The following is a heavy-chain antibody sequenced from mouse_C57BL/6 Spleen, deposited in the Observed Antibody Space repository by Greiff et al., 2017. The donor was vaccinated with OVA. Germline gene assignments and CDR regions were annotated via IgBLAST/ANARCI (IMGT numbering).Heavy chain of an antibody. Sequence: QVQLQQPGAELVRPGTSVKLSCKASGYTFTSYWMHWVKQRPGQGLEWIGVIDPSDSYTNYNQKFKGKATLTVDTSSSTAYMQLSSLTSEDSAVYYCARGGGTEYFDYWGQGTTLTVSS. CDR2: IDPSDSYT. J-gene: IGHJ2*01. V-gene: IGHV1-59*01. CDR1: GYTFTSYW. D-gene: IGHD4-1*01. CDR3: ARGGGTEYFDY.